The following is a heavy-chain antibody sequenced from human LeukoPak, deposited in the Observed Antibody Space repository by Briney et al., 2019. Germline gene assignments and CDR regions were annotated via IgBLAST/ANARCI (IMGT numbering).Heavy chain of an antibody. CDR3: ARAGSGWSDFDY. CDR2: IYYSGRT. J-gene: IGHJ4*02. V-gene: IGHV4-59*01. D-gene: IGHD6-19*01. Sequence: SEPLSLTCTVSGGSISSYYWSWIRQPPGKGLEWIGYIYYSGRTNYNPSLKSRVTISVDTSKNQFSLKLSSVTAADTAVYYCARAGSGWSDFDYWGQGTLVTASS. CDR1: GGSISSYY.